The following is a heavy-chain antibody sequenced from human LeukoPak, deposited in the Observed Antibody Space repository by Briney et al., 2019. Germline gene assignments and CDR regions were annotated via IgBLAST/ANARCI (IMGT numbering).Heavy chain of an antibody. CDR1: GFTFSSYS. V-gene: IGHV3-21*01. D-gene: IGHD4-17*01. CDR3: AGESTVTGGISYFDY. Sequence: GSLRLSCAASGFTFSSYSMNCVRQPPGKGLEWVSSISSSSSYIYYADSVKGRFTISRDNAKNSLYLQMNSLRAEDTAVYYCAGESTVTGGISYFDYWGQGTLVTVSS. CDR2: ISSSSSYI. J-gene: IGHJ4*02.